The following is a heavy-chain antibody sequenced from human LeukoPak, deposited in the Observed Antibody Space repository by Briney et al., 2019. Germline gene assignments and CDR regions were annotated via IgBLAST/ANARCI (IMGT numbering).Heavy chain of an antibody. CDR2: IIPIFGTA. D-gene: IGHD3-16*02. CDR1: GGTFSSYA. V-gene: IGHV1-69*06. CDR3: AREVADYDYVWGRYRHNWFDP. Sequence: ASVNVSCKASGGTFSSYAISWVRQAPGQGLEWMGGIIPIFGTANYAQKFQGRVTITADKSTSTAYMELSSLRSEDTGVYYCAREVADYDYVWGRYRHNWFDPWSHGTLVTVSS. J-gene: IGHJ5*02.